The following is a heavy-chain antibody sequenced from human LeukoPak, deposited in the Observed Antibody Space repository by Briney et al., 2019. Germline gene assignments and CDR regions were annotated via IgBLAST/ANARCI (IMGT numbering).Heavy chain of an antibody. Sequence: PGGSLRLSCAASGFTFSTYAMTWVRQAPGKGLEWVSLISGTGGSTYYADSVKGRFTISRDSSKNTLYLQMNSLSAEDTAVYYCAKGVYGNGGGAALWGQGTLVTVSS. CDR3: AKGVYGNGGGAAL. J-gene: IGHJ4*02. CDR2: ISGTGGST. CDR1: GFTFSTYA. D-gene: IGHD5/OR15-5a*01. V-gene: IGHV3-23*01.